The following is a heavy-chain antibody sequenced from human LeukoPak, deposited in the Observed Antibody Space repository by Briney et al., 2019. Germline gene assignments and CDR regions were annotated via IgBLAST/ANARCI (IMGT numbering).Heavy chain of an antibody. CDR2: ISAGNI. J-gene: IGHJ6*02. D-gene: IGHD2-8*01. V-gene: IGHV1-3*01. CDR3: ARVAYVMDV. CDR1: GYTFIDYP. Sequence: GASVKVSCKASGYTFIDYPIHWLRQAPGQRFGWMGWISAGNIKYSQNFQDRVSITRDTSASTVYMELSSLTSADTAVYYCARVAYVMDVWGQGTTVVVSS.